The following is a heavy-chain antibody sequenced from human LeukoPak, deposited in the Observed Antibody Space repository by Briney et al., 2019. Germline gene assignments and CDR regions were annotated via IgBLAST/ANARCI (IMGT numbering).Heavy chain of an antibody. V-gene: IGHV3-30-3*01. CDR1: GFTFSSYA. CDR2: ISYDGSNK. CDR3: RQQLVDFDY. Sequence: GGSLRLSCAASGFTFSSYAMHWVRQAPGKGLEWVAVISYDGSNKYYADSVKGRFTISRDNSKNTLYLQMNSLRAEDTAVYYCRQQLVDFDYWGLGTLVTVSS. J-gene: IGHJ4*02. D-gene: IGHD6-13*01.